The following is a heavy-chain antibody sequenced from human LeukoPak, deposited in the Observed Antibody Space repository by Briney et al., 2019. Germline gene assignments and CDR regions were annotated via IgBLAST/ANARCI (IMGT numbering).Heavy chain of an antibody. J-gene: IGHJ4*02. CDR2: INHSGST. V-gene: IGHV4-34*01. D-gene: IGHD3-3*01. Sequence: SETLSLTCAVYGGSFSGYYWSWIRQPPGKGLEWIGEINHSGSTNYNPSLKSRVTISVDTSKNQFSLKLSSVTAADTAVYYCARKEWVPYYFDYWGQGTLVTVSS. CDR3: ARKEWVPYYFDY. CDR1: GGSFSGYY.